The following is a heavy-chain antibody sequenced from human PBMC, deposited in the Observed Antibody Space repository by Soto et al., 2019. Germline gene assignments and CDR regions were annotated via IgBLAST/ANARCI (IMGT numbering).Heavy chain of an antibody. CDR1: GGYISSYY. Sequence: SETLSLTCTVSGGYISSYYWSWIRQPPGKGLEWIGYIYYSGSTNYNPSLKSRVTISIDTSKNQFSLNLSSVTAADTAVYYCTRVDSGTYYEAFDYWGQGTLVTVSS. D-gene: IGHD1-26*01. CDR2: IYYSGST. J-gene: IGHJ4*02. CDR3: TRVDSGTYYEAFDY. V-gene: IGHV4-59*01.